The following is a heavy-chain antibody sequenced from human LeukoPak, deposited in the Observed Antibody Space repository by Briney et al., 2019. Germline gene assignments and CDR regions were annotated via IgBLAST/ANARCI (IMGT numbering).Heavy chain of an antibody. V-gene: IGHV1-69*04. Sequence: SVKVSCKASGGTFSSYAISLVRQAPGQGLEWMGRIIPILGIANYAQKFQGRVTITADKSTSTAYMELSSLRSEDTAVYYCARDPASIAVAGTGENFDYWGQGTLVTVSS. J-gene: IGHJ4*02. D-gene: IGHD6-19*01. CDR1: GGTFSSYA. CDR3: ARDPASIAVAGTGENFDY. CDR2: IIPILGIA.